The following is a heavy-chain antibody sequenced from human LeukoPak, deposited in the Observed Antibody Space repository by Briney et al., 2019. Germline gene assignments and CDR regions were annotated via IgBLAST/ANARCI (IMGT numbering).Heavy chain of an antibody. D-gene: IGHD6-13*01. CDR2: IWYDGSNE. CDR1: GFTFSIYG. Sequence: GGSLRLSCAASGFTFSIYGMHWVRQAPGKGLEWVAIIWYDGSNEYYADSVKGRFTISRDNSKDTLYLQMNSLRAEDTAVYYCARGYSSRWYPFHWGQGTLVTVSS. CDR3: ARGYSSRWYPFH. J-gene: IGHJ4*02. V-gene: IGHV3-33*01.